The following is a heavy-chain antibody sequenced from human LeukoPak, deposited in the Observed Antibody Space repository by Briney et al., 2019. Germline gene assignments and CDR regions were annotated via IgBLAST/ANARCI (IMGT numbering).Heavy chain of an antibody. CDR3: ARSAPVTTGYFDY. CDR1: GGSISSSGHY. J-gene: IGHJ4*02. V-gene: IGHV4-39*07. D-gene: IGHD4-17*01. CDR2: ILSNGNT. Sequence: PSETLSLACSVSGGSISSSGHYWGWIRQSPEKGLDWIGSILSNGNTYYNPSVKSRITISVDTSNNQFSLQLTSVTAAETAVYYCARSAPVTTGYFDYWRQGALVTVSS.